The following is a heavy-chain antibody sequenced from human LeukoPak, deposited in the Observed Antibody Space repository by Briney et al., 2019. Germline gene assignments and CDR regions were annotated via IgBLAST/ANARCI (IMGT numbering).Heavy chain of an antibody. CDR2: ISYDGINK. CDR3: ARDASDFAYFDY. V-gene: IGHV3-30-3*01. Sequence: PGGSLRLSCAASGFTFSNYAMHWVRQAPGKGLEWVAVISYDGINKYYADSVKGRFTLSRDNSKNTLYLQMNSLRAKDTAVFHCARDASDFAYFDYWGQGTLVTVSS. D-gene: IGHD2-21*01. CDR1: GFTFSNYA. J-gene: IGHJ4*02.